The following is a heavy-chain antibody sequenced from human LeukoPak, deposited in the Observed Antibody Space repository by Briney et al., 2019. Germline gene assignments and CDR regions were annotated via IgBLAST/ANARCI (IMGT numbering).Heavy chain of an antibody. J-gene: IGHJ6*03. Sequence: KPSQTLSLTCTVSGGSISSGSYYWSWIRQPAGKGLEWIGRIYTSGSTNYNPSLKSRVTISVDTSKNQFSLTLSSVTAADTAVYYCTRDQIGYCSSTSCIYYYYMDVWGKGTTVTVSS. CDR3: TRDQIGYCSSTSCIYYYYMDV. CDR2: IYTSGST. CDR1: GGSISSGSYY. V-gene: IGHV4-61*02. D-gene: IGHD2-2*01.